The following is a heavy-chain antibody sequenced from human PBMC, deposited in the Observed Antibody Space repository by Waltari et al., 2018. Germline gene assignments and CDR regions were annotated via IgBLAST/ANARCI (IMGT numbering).Heavy chain of an antibody. J-gene: IGHJ4*02. Sequence: QVRLQESAPDLLNPPQTLPLPAPFPVAPTTSGGHYWSWIRQPAGKELEWMGRVFSGGGTHYNPSLQSRVTISVDTSKSQFSLELTSVSAADTAVYYCATGVAARPIYFDNWGQGTLVTVSS. CDR3: ATGVAARPIYFDN. V-gene: IGHV4-61*02. CDR1: VAPTTSGGHY. D-gene: IGHD6-6*01. CDR2: VFSGGGT.